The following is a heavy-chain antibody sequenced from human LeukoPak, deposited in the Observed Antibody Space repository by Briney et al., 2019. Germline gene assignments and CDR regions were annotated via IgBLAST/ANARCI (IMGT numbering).Heavy chain of an antibody. CDR3: ARIAYYYDSSGYQNTDY. D-gene: IGHD3-22*01. J-gene: IGHJ4*02. V-gene: IGHV1-69*13. Sequence: SVKVSCKASGGTFSSYAITWVRQAPGQGLEWMGGIIPIFGTENHAQKFQGRVTITADESTSTAYMELSSLRSEDTAVYYCARIAYYYDSSGYQNTDYWGQGALVTVSP. CDR2: IIPIFGTE. CDR1: GGTFSSYA.